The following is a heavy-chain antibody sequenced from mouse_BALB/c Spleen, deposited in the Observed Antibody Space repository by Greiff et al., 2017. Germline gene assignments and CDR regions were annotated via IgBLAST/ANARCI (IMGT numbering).Heavy chain of an antibody. CDR1: GYAFSSYW. J-gene: IGHJ4*01. CDR3: ARDGNYPYAMDY. V-gene: IGHV1-80*01. D-gene: IGHD2-1*01. Sequence: VKLMESGAELVRPGSSVKISCKASGYAFSSYWLNWVKQRPGQGLAWIGQIYPGDGDTNYNGKFKGKATLTADKSSSTAYMHLSSLTSEDSAVYFCARDGNYPYAMDYWGQGTSVTVSS. CDR2: IYPGDGDT.